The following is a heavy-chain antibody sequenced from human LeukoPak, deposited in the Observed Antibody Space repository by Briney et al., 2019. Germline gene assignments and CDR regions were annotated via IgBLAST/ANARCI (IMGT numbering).Heavy chain of an antibody. J-gene: IGHJ4*02. Sequence: PGGSLRLSCAASGFTVSSNYMSWVRQAPGKGLEWVSSISSSSSYIYYADSVKGRFTISRDNAKNSLYLQMNSLRAEDTAVYYCARTPIYYGAPFDYWGQGTLVTVSS. CDR3: ARTPIYYGAPFDY. D-gene: IGHD4-17*01. CDR2: ISSSSSYI. V-gene: IGHV3-21*01. CDR1: GFTVSSNY.